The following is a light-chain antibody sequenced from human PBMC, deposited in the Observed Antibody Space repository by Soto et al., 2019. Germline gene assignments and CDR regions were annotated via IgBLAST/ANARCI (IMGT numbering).Light chain of an antibody. CDR1: QGISTY. CDR2: GAS. J-gene: IGKJ4*01. CDR3: QQYKSSPLP. Sequence: IQMTQSPSSLSASVGDRVTITCRASQGISTYLAWFQQKPGKAPKSLIYGASSLKSGVPSRFSGSGSGTDFTLTISSLQPEDFANYFCQQYKSSPLPFARGTKV. V-gene: IGKV1-16*01.